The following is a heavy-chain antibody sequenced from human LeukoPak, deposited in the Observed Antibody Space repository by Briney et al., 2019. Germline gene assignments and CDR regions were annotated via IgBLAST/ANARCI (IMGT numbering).Heavy chain of an antibody. V-gene: IGHV4-34*01. CDR3: AGGEYGNQRSNNWFDP. J-gene: IGHJ5*02. CDR1: GGSLSGYY. D-gene: IGHD4-11*01. Sequence: SQTLSLTYAVYGGSLSGYYWTWIRQPPGKGLEWIGEIHHSGSTNYNPSLKSRVPISVDTSKNQFSLKLRSVTAADTAVYYCAGGEYGNQRSNNWFDPWGQGSLVTVSS. CDR2: IHHSGST.